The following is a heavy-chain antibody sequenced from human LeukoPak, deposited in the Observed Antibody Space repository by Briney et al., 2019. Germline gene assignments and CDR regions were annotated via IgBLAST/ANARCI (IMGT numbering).Heavy chain of an antibody. Sequence: PSETLSLTCTVSGYSISSGYYWGWIRQPPGKGLEWIGSIYHSGSTYYNPSLKSRVTISVDTSKNQFSLKLSSVTAADTAVYYCARQTVTTIDYWGQGTLVTVSS. CDR3: ARQTVTTIDY. CDR2: IYHSGST. J-gene: IGHJ4*02. D-gene: IGHD4-17*01. CDR1: GYSISSGYY. V-gene: IGHV4-38-2*02.